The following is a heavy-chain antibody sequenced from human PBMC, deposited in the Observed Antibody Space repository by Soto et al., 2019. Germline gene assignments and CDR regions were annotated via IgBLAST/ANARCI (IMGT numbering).Heavy chain of an antibody. V-gene: IGHV3-49*03. D-gene: IGHD3-16*01. Sequence: GGSLRLSCTASGFTFGDYAMSWFRQAPGKGLEWVGFIRSKAYGGTTEYAASVKGRFTISRDDSKSIAYLQMNSLKTEDTAVYYCSVWYLQPGPPVVYFDYWGQGTLVTVSS. J-gene: IGHJ4*02. CDR2: IRSKAYGGTT. CDR1: GFTFGDYA. CDR3: SVWYLQPGPPVVYFDY.